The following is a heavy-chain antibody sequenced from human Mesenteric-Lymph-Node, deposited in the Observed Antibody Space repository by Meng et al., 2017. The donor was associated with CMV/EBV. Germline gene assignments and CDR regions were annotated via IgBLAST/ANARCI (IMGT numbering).Heavy chain of an antibody. V-gene: IGHV4-39*02. D-gene: IGHD3-10*01. J-gene: IGHJ6*02. CDR3: ARDRITMVRGVYYYYGMDV. Sequence: GSLRLSCTVSGGSISSSSYYWGWIRQPPGKGLEWIGSIYYSGSTYYNPSLKSRVTISVDTSQNQFSLKLSSVTAADTAVYYCARDRITMVRGVYYYYGMDVWGQGTTVTVSS. CDR1: GGSISSSSYY. CDR2: IYYSGST.